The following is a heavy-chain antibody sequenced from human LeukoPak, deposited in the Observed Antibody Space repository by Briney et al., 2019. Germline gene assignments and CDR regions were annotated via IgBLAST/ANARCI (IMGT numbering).Heavy chain of an antibody. CDR1: GGSISSSRYY. CDR2: IYYSGST. CDR3: AREKGDLQH. V-gene: IGHV4-39*01. Sequence: KPSETLSLTCSVSGGSISSSRYYWGWIRQPPGKGLEWIGTIYYSGSTYYNPSLESRVTISIDTSKNQLSLKLSSVTATDTAFYSWAREKGDLQHWGQGTLVTVSS. D-gene: IGHD3-16*01. J-gene: IGHJ1*01.